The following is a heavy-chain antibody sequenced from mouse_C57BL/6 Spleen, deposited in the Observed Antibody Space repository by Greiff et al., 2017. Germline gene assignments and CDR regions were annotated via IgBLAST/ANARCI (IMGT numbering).Heavy chain of an antibody. V-gene: IGHV1-59*01. CDR1: GYTFTSYW. CDR3: AAAYAY. Sequence: QVQLQQPGAELVRPGTSVKLSCKASGYTFTSYWMPWVKQRPGQGLEWIGVIDPSDSYTNYNQKFKGKATLTVDTSSSTAYMQLSSLTSEDSAVYYCAAAYAYWGQGTLVTVSA. CDR2: IDPSDSYT. J-gene: IGHJ3*01.